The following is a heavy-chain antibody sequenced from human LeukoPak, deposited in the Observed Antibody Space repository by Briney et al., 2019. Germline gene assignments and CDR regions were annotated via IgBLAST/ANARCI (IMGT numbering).Heavy chain of an antibody. CDR3: ARASGRDGYI. V-gene: IGHV3-30-3*01. D-gene: IGHD5-24*01. CDR1: GFTFSSYA. CDR2: ISYDGSNK. J-gene: IGHJ4*02. Sequence: PGGSLRLSCAASGFTFSSYAMHWVRQAPGKGLEWVAVISYDGSNKYYADSVKGRFTISRDNSKNTLYLQMNSLRAEDTAVYYCARASGRDGYIWGQGTLVTVSS.